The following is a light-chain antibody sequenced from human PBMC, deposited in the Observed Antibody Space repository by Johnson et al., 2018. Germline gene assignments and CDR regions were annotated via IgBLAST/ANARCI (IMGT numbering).Light chain of an antibody. CDR3: GTGDSSLSAGNV. CDR2: ENN. J-gene: IGLJ1*01. V-gene: IGLV1-51*02. Sequence: QSVLTQPPSVSAAPGQKVTISCSGSSSNIGNNYVSWYQQLPGTAPKPLIYENNKRPSGIPDRFSGSTSGTSATLGITGLQTGDEADYYCGTGDSSLSAGNVFGTGTKVTVL. CDR1: SSNIGNNY.